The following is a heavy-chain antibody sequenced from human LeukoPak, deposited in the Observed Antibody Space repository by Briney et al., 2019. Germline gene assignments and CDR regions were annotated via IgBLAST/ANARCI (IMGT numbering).Heavy chain of an antibody. CDR2: ISSSGSTI. CDR3: AKDTRYGDYVLGSTFDY. D-gene: IGHD4-17*01. CDR1: GFTFSSYE. V-gene: IGHV3-48*03. J-gene: IGHJ4*02. Sequence: GGSLRLSCAASGFTFSSYEMNWVRQAPGKGLEWVSYISSSGSTIYYADSVKGRFTISRDNAKNTLYLQMNSLRAEDTAVYYCAKDTRYGDYVLGSTFDYWGQGTLVTVSS.